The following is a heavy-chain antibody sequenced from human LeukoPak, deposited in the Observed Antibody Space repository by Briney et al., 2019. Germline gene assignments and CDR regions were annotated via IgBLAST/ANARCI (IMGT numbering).Heavy chain of an antibody. V-gene: IGHV4-59*08. D-gene: IGHD1-26*01. Sequence: PSETLSLTCTVSGGSISSYYWSWIRQPPGKGLEWIGYIYYSGSTNYNPSLKSRVTISVDTSKNQFSLKLSSVTAADTAVYYCARRGWELDAFDIWGQGTMVTVSS. J-gene: IGHJ3*02. CDR1: GGSISSYY. CDR2: IYYSGST. CDR3: ARRGWELDAFDI.